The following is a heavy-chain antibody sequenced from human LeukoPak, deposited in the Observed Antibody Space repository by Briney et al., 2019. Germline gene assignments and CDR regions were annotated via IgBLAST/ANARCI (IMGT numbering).Heavy chain of an antibody. CDR3: GKALDQYDFWGGCYSPDWIDP. V-gene: IGHV4-39*07. D-gene: IGHD3-3*01. Sequence: SETPSLTCTVSGVSISSSSYYWGRIRPPPGKGLEWSGSVSYSGSTYYNPSHKSRVTISVATNKNQFSLKLSSVTDADTAVYYCGKALDQYDFWGGCYSPDWIDPWGEGGLVTVSS. J-gene: IGHJ5*02. CDR2: VSYSGST. CDR1: GVSISSSSYY.